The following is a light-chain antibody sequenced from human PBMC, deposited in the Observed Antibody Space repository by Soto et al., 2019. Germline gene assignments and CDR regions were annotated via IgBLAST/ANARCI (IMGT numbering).Light chain of an antibody. CDR1: QSISSY. Sequence: DIPLTHSPWARATSAGGGGKSTCRASQSISSYLNWYQQKPGKAPKLLIYAASSLQSGVPSRFSGSGSGTDFTLTISSLKPEDFATYYCQQRYSTPPWTVGQGTQVDIK. CDR2: AAS. CDR3: QQRYSTPPWT. V-gene: IGKV1-39*01. J-gene: IGKJ1*01.